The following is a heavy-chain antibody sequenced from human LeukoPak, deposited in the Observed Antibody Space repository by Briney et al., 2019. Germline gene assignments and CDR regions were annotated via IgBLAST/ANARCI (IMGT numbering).Heavy chain of an antibody. D-gene: IGHD6-13*01. CDR3: ARGLSSSSFWFDP. Sequence: SETLSLTCTVSGGSINSGSYYWTWIRQPAGKGLEWIGRIYTSGSTNYNPSLKSRVTISVDTSKNPFSLKLNSVTAADTAVYYCARGLSSSSFWFDPWGQGTLVTVSS. V-gene: IGHV4-61*02. CDR2: IYTSGST. J-gene: IGHJ5*02. CDR1: GGSINSGSYY.